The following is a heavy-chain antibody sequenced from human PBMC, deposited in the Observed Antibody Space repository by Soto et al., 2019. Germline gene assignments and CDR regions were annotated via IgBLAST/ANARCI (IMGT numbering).Heavy chain of an antibody. CDR2: ISAIGGT. V-gene: IGHV4-4*07. CDR1: GFSTRTYH. CDR3: AKGAGPPWFDH. Sequence: PXETLCLTCSVAGFSTRTYHWSWIRQPAGKGLEWIGRISAIGGTNCSPSLESRVTMSLDTSKNQFSLIMTSVTAADTAVYYCAKGAGPPWFDHWGQGALVTVSS. J-gene: IGHJ5*02.